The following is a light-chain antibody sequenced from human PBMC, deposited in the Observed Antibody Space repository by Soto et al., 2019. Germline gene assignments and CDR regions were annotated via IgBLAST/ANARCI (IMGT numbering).Light chain of an antibody. V-gene: IGLV2-8*01. CDR1: SSDVGGYNY. J-gene: IGLJ2*01. CDR3: SSYAGSNNFV. Sequence: QSVLTQPPSASGSPGQSVTISCTGTSSDVGGYNYVSWYQQHPGKAPKLMIYEVSKRPSGVPDRFSGSKSGNTAALTVSGHQAEDEADYYCSSYAGSNNFVFGGGTKVTVL. CDR2: EVS.